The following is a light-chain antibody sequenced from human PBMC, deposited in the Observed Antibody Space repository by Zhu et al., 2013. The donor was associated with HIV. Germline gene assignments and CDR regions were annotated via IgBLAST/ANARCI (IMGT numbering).Light chain of an antibody. J-gene: IGKJ4*01. CDR3: QQRTSWPLT. CDR1: QSVSSSF. Sequence: EIVLTQSPGTLSLSPGDTATLSCRASQSVSSSFLAWYQQKPGQPPRLLINGASSRGNGIPDRFSGSGSGTEFSLSISRLEPEDFAVYYCQQRTSWPLTFGGGPKVEI. V-gene: IGKV3D-20*02. CDR2: GAS.